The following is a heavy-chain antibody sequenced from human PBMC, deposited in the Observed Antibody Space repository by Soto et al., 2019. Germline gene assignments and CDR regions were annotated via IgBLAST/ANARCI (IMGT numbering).Heavy chain of an antibody. V-gene: IGHV4-34*01. D-gene: IGHD3-10*01. J-gene: IGHJ3*02. CDR1: GGSFSGYY. Sequence: SETLSLTCAVYGGSFSGYYWSWIRQPPGKGLEWIGEINHSGSTNYNPSLKSRVTISVDTSKNQFSLKLSSVTAADTAVYYCARGVPAVLWFGETDDAFDIWGQGTMVTVSS. CDR3: ARGVPAVLWFGETDDAFDI. CDR2: INHSGST.